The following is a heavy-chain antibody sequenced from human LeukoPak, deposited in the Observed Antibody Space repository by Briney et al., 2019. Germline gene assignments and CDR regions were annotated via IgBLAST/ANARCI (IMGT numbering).Heavy chain of an antibody. V-gene: IGHV3-23*01. J-gene: IGHJ6*03. CDR1: GFTFSSYA. D-gene: IGHD5-18*01. CDR2: ISGSGGST. CDR3: AKYVDTAMVTIYYYYYYMDV. Sequence: GGSLRLSCAASGFTFSSYAMSWVRQAPGKGLEWVSAISGSGGSTYYADSVKGRFTISRDNSKNTLYLQMNSLRAEDTAVYYCAKYVDTAMVTIYYYYYYMDVWGKGTTVTVSS.